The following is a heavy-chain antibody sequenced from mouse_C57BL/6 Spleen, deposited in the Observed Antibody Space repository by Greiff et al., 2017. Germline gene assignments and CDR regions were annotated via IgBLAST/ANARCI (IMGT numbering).Heavy chain of an antibody. J-gene: IGHJ2*01. CDR1: GFTFSDAW. V-gene: IGHV6-6*01. CDR2: IRNKANNHAT. CDR3: TRPMLTGGLDY. Sequence: DVMLVESGGGLVQPGGSMKLSCAASGFTFSDAWMDWVRQSPEKGLEWVAEIRNKANNHATYYAESVKGRFTISRDDSKSSVYLQMNSLRAEDTGIYYCTRPMLTGGLDYWGQGTTLTVSS. D-gene: IGHD4-1*01.